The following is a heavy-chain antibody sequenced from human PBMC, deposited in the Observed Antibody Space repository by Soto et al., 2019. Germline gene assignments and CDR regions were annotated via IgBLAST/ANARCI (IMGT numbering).Heavy chain of an antibody. Sequence: EVQLVESGGGLVNPGGSLRLSCAGSGFTFINAWMSWVRQTPGKGLEWVGRVMSKTDGGATDYAAPVKGRFTISRDDSKDTLYLQMNSLRTDDTAVYYCVAGTGRPGFDYWGQGTLVTVSS. D-gene: IGHD2-15*01. CDR3: VAGTGRPGFDY. CDR1: GFTFINAW. V-gene: IGHV3-15*01. CDR2: VMSKTDGGAT. J-gene: IGHJ4*02.